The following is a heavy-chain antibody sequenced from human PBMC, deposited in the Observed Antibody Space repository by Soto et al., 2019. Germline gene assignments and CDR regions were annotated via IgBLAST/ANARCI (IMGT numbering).Heavy chain of an antibody. CDR1: GGTFSSYA. CDR2: IIPIFGTA. J-gene: IGHJ6*02. CDR3: GRGLRLLGFGKPMGGGEYYYGMDV. D-gene: IGHD3-10*01. V-gene: IGHV1-69*12. Sequence: QVQLVQSGAEVKKPGSSVKVSCKASGGTFSSYAISWVRQAPGQGLEWMGGIIPIFGTANYAQKFQGRVTITADESTSTAYMELSSLGSEDTAVYYCGRGLRLLGFGKPMGGGEYYYGMDVWGQGTTVTVSS.